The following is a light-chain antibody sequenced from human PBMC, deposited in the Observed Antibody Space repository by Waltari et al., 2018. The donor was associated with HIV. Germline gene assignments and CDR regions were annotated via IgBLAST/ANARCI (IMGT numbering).Light chain of an antibody. V-gene: IGLV1-44*01. J-gene: IGLJ2*01. Sequence: QSVLTQPPSASGTPGQRVTISCSGGSSNIGSNSVHWYQQLPGTAPRLLLYRTNQRPSRVPDRFSGSKSGTAASLAISGLQSEDEADYYCATWDDTLNGVIFGGGTKLTVL. CDR2: RTN. CDR1: SSNIGSNS. CDR3: ATWDDTLNGVI.